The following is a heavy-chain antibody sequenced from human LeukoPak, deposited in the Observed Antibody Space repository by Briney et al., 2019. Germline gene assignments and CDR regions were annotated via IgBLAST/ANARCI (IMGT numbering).Heavy chain of an antibody. Sequence: ASVKVSCKASGYSFTSYGITWVRQAPGEGLEWMGWISGYNADTNYAQKVQDRVTMTTDTSTSTAYMELRSLRSDDTAVYYCAREGGPTGGAQDYWGQGTLVTVSS. D-gene: IGHD1-1*01. V-gene: IGHV1-18*01. J-gene: IGHJ4*02. CDR2: ISGYNADT. CDR3: AREGGPTGGAQDY. CDR1: GYSFTSYG.